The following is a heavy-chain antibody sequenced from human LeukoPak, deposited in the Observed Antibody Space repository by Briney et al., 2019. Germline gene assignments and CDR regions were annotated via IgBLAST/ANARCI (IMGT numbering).Heavy chain of an antibody. CDR3: AELGITMIGGV. CDR2: TSSSDAGK. CDR1: GFSLSSYA. Sequence: GGSLRLSCTVSGFSLSSYALSWVRRAPGKGLEWVSATSSSDAGKYYADSVKGRFTISRDNAKNSLYLQMNSLRAEDTAVYYCAELGITMIGGVWGKGTTVTISS. D-gene: IGHD3-10*02. J-gene: IGHJ6*04. V-gene: IGHV3-23*01.